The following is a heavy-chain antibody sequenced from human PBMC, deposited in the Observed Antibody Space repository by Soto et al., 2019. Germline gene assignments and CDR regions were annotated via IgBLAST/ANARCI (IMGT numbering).Heavy chain of an antibody. D-gene: IGHD4-4*01. CDR1: GFTFSSAA. Sequence: QILESGGSLVKPGGSLRLSCVAAGFTFSSAAMNWVRQAPGKGVEWVSIISDTGTRTHYADSVKGRFTISRDNSKNTLYLDMNSLRAEDTAVYYCAKSLDIHYKNWFDPWGQGTLVTVSS. V-gene: IGHV3-23*01. CDR3: AKSLDIHYKNWFDP. J-gene: IGHJ5*02. CDR2: ISDTGTRT.